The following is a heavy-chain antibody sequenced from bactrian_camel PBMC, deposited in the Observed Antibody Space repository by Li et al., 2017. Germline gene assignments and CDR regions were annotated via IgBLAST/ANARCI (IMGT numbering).Heavy chain of an antibody. Sequence: VQLVESGGGLVQPGESLRLSCVASGITFSRHDMSWVRQAPGKEREGVAAIDSAGKNPTYTHSVAGRFTISKDDAKNIVYLQMDSLKVEDTATYYCAADVVNLQLARFYNYWGQGTQVTVS. CDR2: IDSAGKNP. V-gene: IGHV3S40*01. CDR1: GITFSRHD. J-gene: IGHJ4*01. D-gene: IGHD6*01. CDR3: AADVVNLQLARFYNY.